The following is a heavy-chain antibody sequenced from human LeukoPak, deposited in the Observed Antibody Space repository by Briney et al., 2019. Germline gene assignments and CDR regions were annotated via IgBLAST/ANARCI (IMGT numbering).Heavy chain of an antibody. CDR3: ARGHLGLSP. CDR1: GGSISGYS. D-gene: IGHD3-10*01. J-gene: IGHJ5*02. V-gene: IGHV4-59*01. CDR2: FHNRKTA. Sequence: PSETLSLTCTVSGGSISGYSWTWIRQPPAQGLEWIGYFHNRKTASYNPSLTGRAIISVDTAIDQISLTLNSVTAAYTPVYYCARGHLGLSPWGQGTLVTVSS.